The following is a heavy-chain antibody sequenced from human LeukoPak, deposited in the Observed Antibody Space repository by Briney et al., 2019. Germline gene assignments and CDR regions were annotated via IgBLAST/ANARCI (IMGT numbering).Heavy chain of an antibody. D-gene: IGHD3-22*01. Sequence: SETLSLTCTVSGYSISSGYLWGWIRQPPGKGLEWIGYIYYSGSTNYNPSLKSRITISVETSKNQFSLKLSSVTAADTAVYYCARVTGYMIEDYFDYWGQGTLVTVSS. CDR3: ARVTGYMIEDYFDY. J-gene: IGHJ4*02. V-gene: IGHV4-61*01. CDR1: GYSISSGYL. CDR2: IYYSGST.